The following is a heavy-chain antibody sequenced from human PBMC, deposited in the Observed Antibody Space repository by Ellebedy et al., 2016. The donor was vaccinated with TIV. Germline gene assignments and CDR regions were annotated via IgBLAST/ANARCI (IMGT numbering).Heavy chain of an antibody. CDR1: GGSIISGTNH. Sequence: MPSETLSLTCTVSGGSIISGTNHWGWIRQPPGKGLEWIGIIHYSGNTHYNPSLKSRVTISVDTAKNQFSLKLSSVTAADTAVYYCARAFQYSSGWAFDYWGQGTLVTVSS. CDR3: ARAFQYSSGWAFDY. J-gene: IGHJ4*02. CDR2: IHYSGNT. D-gene: IGHD6-19*01. V-gene: IGHV4-39*01.